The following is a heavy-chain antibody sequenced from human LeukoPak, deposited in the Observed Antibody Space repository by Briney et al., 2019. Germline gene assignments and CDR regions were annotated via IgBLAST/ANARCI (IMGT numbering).Heavy chain of an antibody. Sequence: ASVKVSCKASGYTLTNYFMHWVRQAPGQGLEWMGIINPRGGSTGYAQKFQGRITMTTDMSTRTVYMVLSSLESEDTAVYYCARRDCVGDCYSNWFDPWGQGTLVTVSS. D-gene: IGHD2-21*02. CDR2: INPRGGST. J-gene: IGHJ5*02. CDR1: GYTLTNYF. V-gene: IGHV1-46*01. CDR3: ARRDCVGDCYSNWFDP.